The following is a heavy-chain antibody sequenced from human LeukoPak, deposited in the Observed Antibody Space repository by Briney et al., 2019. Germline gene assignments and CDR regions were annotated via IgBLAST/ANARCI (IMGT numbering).Heavy chain of an antibody. CDR1: GFTFDDYG. D-gene: IGHD3-22*01. Sequence: GGSLRLSCAASGFTFDDYGMSWVRQAPGKGLEWVSGINWNGGSTVYADSVKGRFTISRDNAKNSLYLQMNSLRAEDTALYHCARATGGYYLDAFDIWGQGTMVTVSS. CDR2: INWNGGST. J-gene: IGHJ3*02. CDR3: ARATGGYYLDAFDI. V-gene: IGHV3-20*01.